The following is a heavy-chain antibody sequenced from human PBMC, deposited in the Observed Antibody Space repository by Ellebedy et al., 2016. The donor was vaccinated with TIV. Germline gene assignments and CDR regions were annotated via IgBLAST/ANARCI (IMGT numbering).Heavy chain of an antibody. CDR1: GFTFSDYD. CDR2: ISESGAKT. V-gene: IGHV3-23*01. D-gene: IGHD3/OR15-3a*01. J-gene: IGHJ4*02. Sequence: GESLKISCAASGFTFSDYDMNWVRQAPGKGLEWVSVISESGAKTYYIDSVKGRFTISRDNSKNTLYLQMNSLRAEDTAVYYCAKNSVILAPRGSDYWGQGTLVTVSS. CDR3: AKNSVILAPRGSDY.